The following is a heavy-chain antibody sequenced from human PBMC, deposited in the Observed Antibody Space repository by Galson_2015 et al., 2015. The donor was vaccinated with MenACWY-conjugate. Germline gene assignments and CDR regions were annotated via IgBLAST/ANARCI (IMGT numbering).Heavy chain of an antibody. CDR1: GYTFADYG. J-gene: IGHJ4*02. Sequence: SVKVSCKASGYTFADYGMHWVRQAPGQRLEWVGSIIAGNGNTRYSPKLQGRVTITRDTSASIDYMELSSLRSEDTAVYYCARGGYGSGDGGYWGQGTLVTVSS. CDR3: ARGGYGSGDGGY. D-gene: IGHD3-10*01. CDR2: IIAGNGNT. V-gene: IGHV1-3*01.